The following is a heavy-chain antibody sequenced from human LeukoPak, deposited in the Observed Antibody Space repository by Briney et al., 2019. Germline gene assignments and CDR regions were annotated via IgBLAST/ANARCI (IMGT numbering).Heavy chain of an antibody. CDR1: GGSFSGYY. V-gene: IGHV4-34*01. CDR3: AIHTAMASD. CDR2: INHSGST. Sequence: SETLSLTCAVYGGSFSGYYWSWIRQPPGKGLEWIGEINHSGSTNYIPSLKSRVTISVDTSKNQFSLTLSSVTAADTAVYYCAIHTAMASDWGQGTLVTVSS. J-gene: IGHJ4*02. D-gene: IGHD5-18*01.